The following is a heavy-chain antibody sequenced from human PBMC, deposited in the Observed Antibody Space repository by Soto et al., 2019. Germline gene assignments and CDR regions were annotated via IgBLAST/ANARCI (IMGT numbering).Heavy chain of an antibody. CDR1: GGSISSSSYY. CDR2: IYYSGST. CDR3: ASGSTVTTPGWGVYY. V-gene: IGHV4-39*01. J-gene: IGHJ4*02. D-gene: IGHD4-4*01. Sequence: SETLSLTCTVSGGSISSSSYYWGWIRQPPGKGLEWIGRIYYSGSTYYNPSLKSRVTISVDTSKNQFSLKLSSVTAADTAVYYCASGSTVTTPGWGVYYWGQGTLVTVSS.